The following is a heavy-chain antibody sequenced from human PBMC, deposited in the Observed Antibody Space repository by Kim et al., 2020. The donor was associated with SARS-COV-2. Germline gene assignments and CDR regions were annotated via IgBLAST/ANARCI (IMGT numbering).Heavy chain of an antibody. V-gene: IGHV3-7*01. D-gene: IGHD1-26*01. CDR2: DGSEK. Sequence: DGSEKYYVDSVKGRFTISRDTAMNSLYVQMNSLRDEDTAVYYCATTGGAYWGQGTLVTVSS. J-gene: IGHJ4*02. CDR3: ATTGGAY.